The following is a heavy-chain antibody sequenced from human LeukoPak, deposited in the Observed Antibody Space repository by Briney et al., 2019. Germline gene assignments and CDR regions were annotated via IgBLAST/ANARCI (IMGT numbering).Heavy chain of an antibody. Sequence: SETLSLTCTVSGGSISSYYWSWIRQPPGKGLEWIGYIYYSGSTNYNPSLKSRVTISVDTSKNQFSLKLSSVTAADTAVYYCAKDGFCSGGSCYVLQFEYWGQGTLVTVSS. D-gene: IGHD2-15*01. V-gene: IGHV4-59*01. CDR2: IYYSGST. CDR1: GGSISSYY. J-gene: IGHJ4*02. CDR3: AKDGFCSGGSCYVLQFEY.